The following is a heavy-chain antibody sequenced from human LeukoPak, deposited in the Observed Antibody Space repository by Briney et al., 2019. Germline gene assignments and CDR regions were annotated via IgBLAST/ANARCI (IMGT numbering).Heavy chain of an antibody. J-gene: IGHJ5*02. V-gene: IGHV3-23*01. CDR3: FALIRNTPFNLDP. CDR2: IRGNAAQI. CDR1: GFTFGHYG. D-gene: IGHD1-14*01. Sequence: GGSLRLSCAASGFTFGHYGMAWARQAPGKGLEWVSAIRGNAAQIFYADSVRGRFTISRDNSKDTLYLQMSSLRAEDTAVYYCFALIRNTPFNLDPWGQGALVTVSS.